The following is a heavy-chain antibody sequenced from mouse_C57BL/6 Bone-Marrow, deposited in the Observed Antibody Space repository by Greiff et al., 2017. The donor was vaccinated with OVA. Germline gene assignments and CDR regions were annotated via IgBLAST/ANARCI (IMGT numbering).Heavy chain of an antibody. Sequence: VKLQESGPELVKPGASVKISCKASGYAFSTSWMNWVKQRPGKGLEWIGRIYPGDGDTNYNGKFKGKATLTADKSSSTAYMQRSSLTSEDAAVYFCTREDDYDWYFDVWGTGTTVTVSS. J-gene: IGHJ1*03. CDR1: GYAFSTSW. CDR3: TREDDYDWYFDV. D-gene: IGHD2-4*01. V-gene: IGHV1-82*01. CDR2: IYPGDGDT.